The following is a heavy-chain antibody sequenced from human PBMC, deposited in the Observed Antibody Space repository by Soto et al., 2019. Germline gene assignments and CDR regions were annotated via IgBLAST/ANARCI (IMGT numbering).Heavy chain of an antibody. D-gene: IGHD3-10*01. J-gene: IGHJ4*02. V-gene: IGHV5-10-1*01. Sequence: GESLKISCKGSGYSFTSYWISWVRQMPGKGLEWMGRIDPSDSYTNYSPSFQGHVTISADKSISTAYLQWSSLKASDTAMYYCARQYYGSGSSHRLFDYWGQGTLVTVSS. CDR1: GYSFTSYW. CDR2: IDPSDSYT. CDR3: ARQYYGSGSSHRLFDY.